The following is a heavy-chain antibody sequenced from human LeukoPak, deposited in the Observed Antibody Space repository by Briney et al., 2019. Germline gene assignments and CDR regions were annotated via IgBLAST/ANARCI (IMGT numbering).Heavy chain of an antibody. CDR1: GGSFSGYY. J-gene: IGHJ4*02. D-gene: IGHD3-3*01. V-gene: IGHV4-34*01. CDR2: INHSGST. CDR3: ARRITIFGVVIIRGGTFDY. Sequence: PSETLSLTCAVYGGSFSGYYWSWIRQPPGKGLEWIGEINHSGSTNYNPSLKSRVTISVDTSKNQFSLKLSSVTAADTAVYYCARRITIFGVVIIRGGTFDYWGQGTLVTVSS.